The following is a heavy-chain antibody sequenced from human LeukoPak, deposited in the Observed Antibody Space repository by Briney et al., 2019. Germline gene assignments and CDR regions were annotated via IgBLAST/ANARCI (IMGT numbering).Heavy chain of an antibody. Sequence: GASVKVSCKASGYTFSGYYMHWVRQAPGQGLEWVGWINPNSGGTNYAQKFQGRVTITRNTSISTAYMELSSLRSEDTAVYYCARGNREWELRNNWFDPWGQGTLVTVSS. D-gene: IGHD1-26*01. J-gene: IGHJ5*02. CDR3: ARGNREWELRNNWFDP. CDR1: GYTFSGYY. V-gene: IGHV1-2*02. CDR2: INPNSGGT.